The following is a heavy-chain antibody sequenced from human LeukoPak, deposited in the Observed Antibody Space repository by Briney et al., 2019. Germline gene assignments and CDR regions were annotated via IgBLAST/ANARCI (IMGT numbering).Heavy chain of an antibody. V-gene: IGHV3-23*01. Sequence: GGSLRLSCAASGFTFSSYAMSWVRQAPGEGLEWVSAISGSGGDIFYAASVKGRFTISRDNSKNTVYLQINTLRAEDTAVYFCVKDATYYDRLEKMNWGQGTLVTVSS. J-gene: IGHJ4*02. D-gene: IGHD3-22*01. CDR2: ISGSGGDI. CDR1: GFTFSSYA. CDR3: VKDATYYDRLEKMN.